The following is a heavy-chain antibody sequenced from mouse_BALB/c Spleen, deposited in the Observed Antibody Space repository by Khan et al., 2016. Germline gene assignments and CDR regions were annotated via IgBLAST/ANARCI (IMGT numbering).Heavy chain of an antibody. CDR2: ISYDGSN. V-gene: IGHV3-6*02. D-gene: IGHD2-10*02. CDR1: GYSITSGYY. CDR3: AREEYGISFAY. Sequence: EVQLQESGPGLVKPSQSLSLTCSVTGYSITSGYYWNWIRQFPGNKLEWMGYISYDGSNNYNQSLKNRISITRDTSKNQFFLKLNSVTTEDTATYYCAREEYGISFAYWGQGTLVTVSA. J-gene: IGHJ3*01.